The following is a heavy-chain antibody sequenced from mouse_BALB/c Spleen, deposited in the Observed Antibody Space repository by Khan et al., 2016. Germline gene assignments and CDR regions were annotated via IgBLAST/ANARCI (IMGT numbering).Heavy chain of an antibody. J-gene: IGHJ4*01. D-gene: IGHD2-1*01. CDR3: VEEGNYGNYYAMDY. Sequence: EVQLQESGGGLVQPKGSLKLSCAASGFTFNTYAMHWVCQAPGKGLEWVARIRSKSNNYATYYADSVKDRFTISRDDSQSMLYLQMNNLKTVDTAVYYCVEEGNYGNYYAMDYWGQGTSVTVSS. V-gene: IGHV10-3*03. CDR1: GFTFNTYA. CDR2: IRSKSNNYAT.